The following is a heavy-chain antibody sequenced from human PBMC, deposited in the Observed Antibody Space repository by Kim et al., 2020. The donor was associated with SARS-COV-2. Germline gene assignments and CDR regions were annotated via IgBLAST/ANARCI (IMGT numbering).Heavy chain of an antibody. CDR3: AIGPVGATSYYYYMDV. V-gene: IGHV1-24*01. J-gene: IGHJ6*03. D-gene: IGHD1-26*01. CDR2: FDPEDGET. CDR1: GYTLTELS. Sequence: ASVKVSCKVSGYTLTELSMHGVQQAPGKGLEWMGGFDPEDGETIYAQKLQGRVTMTEDTSTDTAFMELNSLRFEDTAVYYCAIGPVGATSYYYYMDVWGK.